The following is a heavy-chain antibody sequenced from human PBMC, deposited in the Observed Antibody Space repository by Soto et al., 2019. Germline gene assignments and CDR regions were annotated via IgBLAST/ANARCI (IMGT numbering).Heavy chain of an antibody. CDR3: ARVGGIAAPGLYTRRDYGMDV. Sequence: QVQLVQSGAEVKKPGASVKVSCKASGSTFTSYYMHWVRQATGQGLDLMGIINPSGGSTSYAPKFRGRVTMTRDTSTSTVYMELSSLRSEDTAVYYCARVGGIAAPGLYTRRDYGMDVWGQGTKVTVSS. V-gene: IGHV1-46*01. D-gene: IGHD6-13*01. J-gene: IGHJ6*01. CDR1: GSTFTSYY. CDR2: INPSGGST.